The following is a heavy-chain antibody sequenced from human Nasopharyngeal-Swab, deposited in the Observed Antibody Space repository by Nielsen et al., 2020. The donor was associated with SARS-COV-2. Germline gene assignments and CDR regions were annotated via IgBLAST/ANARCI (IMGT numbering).Heavy chain of an antibody. CDR1: GGSFSGYY. D-gene: IGHD6-13*01. CDR3: AEKGYTSSWYFY. J-gene: IGHJ4*02. CDR2: INHSGST. Sequence: SETLSLTCAMYGGSFSGYYWSWIRQPPGKGLEWIGEINHSGSTDYNPSHKSRVTISLDTSKNPFSLKLRSVTAADTAVYYCAEKGYTSSWYFYWGQGTLVTVSS. V-gene: IGHV4-34*01.